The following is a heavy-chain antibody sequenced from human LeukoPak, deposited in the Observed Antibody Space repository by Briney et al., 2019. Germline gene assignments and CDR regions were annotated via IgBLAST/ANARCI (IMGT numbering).Heavy chain of an antibody. D-gene: IGHD6-19*01. Sequence: GGSLRLSCAASGFTFSTYTMSWVRQAPGKGLERVVNIKQDGSEKYYVDSVKGRFTISRDNAKNSLYLQMNSLRAEDTAVYYCAREGSDWNYYYYMDVWGKGTTVTIS. CDR2: IKQDGSEK. CDR1: GFTFSTYT. V-gene: IGHV3-7*01. J-gene: IGHJ6*03. CDR3: AREGSDWNYYYYMDV.